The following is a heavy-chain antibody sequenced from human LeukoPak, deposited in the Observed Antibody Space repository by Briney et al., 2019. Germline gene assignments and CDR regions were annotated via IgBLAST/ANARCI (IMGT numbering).Heavy chain of an antibody. V-gene: IGHV3-7*01. D-gene: IGHD3-9*01. Sequence: GASLRLSCAASGFTFSSYWMSWVRQAPGKGLEWVANIKQDGSEKYYVDSVKGRFTISRDNAKNSLYLQMNSLRAEDTAVYYCARVKYDILTGHGGDYWGQGTLVTVSS. J-gene: IGHJ4*02. CDR1: GFTFSSYW. CDR3: ARVKYDILTGHGGDY. CDR2: IKQDGSEK.